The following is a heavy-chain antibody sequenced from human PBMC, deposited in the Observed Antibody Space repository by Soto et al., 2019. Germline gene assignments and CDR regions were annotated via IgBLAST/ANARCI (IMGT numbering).Heavy chain of an antibody. V-gene: IGHV3-74*01. D-gene: IGHD4-4*01. CDR3: ARVGRDYSNYYYYGMDV. CDR1: GFTFSSYW. Sequence: EVQLVESGGGLVQPGGSLRLSCAASGFTFSSYWMHWVRQAPGKGLVWVSRINSDGSSTSYADSVKGRFTISRDNAKNTLYRQMNSLRAEDTAVYYCARVGRDYSNYYYYGMDVWGQGTTVTVSS. J-gene: IGHJ6*02. CDR2: INSDGSST.